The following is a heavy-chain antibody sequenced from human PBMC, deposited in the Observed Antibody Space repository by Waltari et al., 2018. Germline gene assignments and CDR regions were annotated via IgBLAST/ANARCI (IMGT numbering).Heavy chain of an antibody. V-gene: IGHV5-51*01. Sequence: EVRLVQSGAEVKKPGESLKISCEGSGYRFTTYWIAWVRQQPGKGLEGMGLIYPADSSTRYSPSFQGQVTLSADRSINTAYLQWSSLKASDTALYYCARLGGGGEYYYFYVDVWGKGTTVTVSS. D-gene: IGHD3-16*01. CDR3: ARLGGGGEYYYFYVDV. CDR1: GYRFTTYW. CDR2: IYPADSST. J-gene: IGHJ6*03.